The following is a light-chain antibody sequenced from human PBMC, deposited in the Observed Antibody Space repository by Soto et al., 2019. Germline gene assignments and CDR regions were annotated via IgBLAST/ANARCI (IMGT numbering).Light chain of an antibody. CDR2: NGS. CDR3: QQSYSMPWR. Sequence: RTEGPACLSKDRKDSVTITSRASQSISSYLNWYQQKSGKAPKLLIYNGSTLQSGVPSRFSGSGSATVYSLPISSLQHEDCAVYYCQQSYSMPWRFGQGTQLEIK. CDR1: QSISSY. V-gene: IGKV1-39*01. J-gene: IGKJ1*01.